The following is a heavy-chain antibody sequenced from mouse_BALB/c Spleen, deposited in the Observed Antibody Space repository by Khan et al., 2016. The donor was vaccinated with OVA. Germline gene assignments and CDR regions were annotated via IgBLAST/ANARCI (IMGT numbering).Heavy chain of an antibody. Sequence: EVQLQQSGAELVRPGALVKLSCKASGFNIKDYYMLWVKQRPEQGLEWIGWIDSENGNTIYDPKFQGKASITADTSSNTAYLQLSSLTSEDTAVYYCARRGYGNYWFAYWGQGTLVTVSA. CDR2: IDSENGNT. CDR3: ARRGYGNYWFAY. J-gene: IGHJ3*01. CDR1: GFNIKDYY. D-gene: IGHD2-1*01. V-gene: IGHV14-1*02.